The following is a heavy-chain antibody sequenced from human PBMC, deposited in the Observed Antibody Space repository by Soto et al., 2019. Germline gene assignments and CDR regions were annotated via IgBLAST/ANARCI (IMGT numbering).Heavy chain of an antibody. D-gene: IGHD2-15*01. Sequence: SGPTLVNPTQTLTLTCTFSGFSLSTTGMRVSWIRQPPGKALEWLARIEWDDDKFYSTSLKTRLTISKDTSKNQVVLTMTNMDPVDTATYYWARTGRAKGWFDPWGQGTLVTVSS. V-gene: IGHV2-70*04. CDR3: ARTGRAKGWFDP. CDR1: GFSLSTTGMR. CDR2: IEWDDDK. J-gene: IGHJ5*02.